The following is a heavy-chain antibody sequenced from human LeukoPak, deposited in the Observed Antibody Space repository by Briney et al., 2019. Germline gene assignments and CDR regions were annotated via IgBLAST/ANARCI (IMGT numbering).Heavy chain of an antibody. Sequence: ASVKVSCKASGGTFSSYAISWVRQAPGQGLEWMGGIIPIFGTANYAQKFQGRVTITADESTSTAYMELSSLRSEDTAVYYCARVGYNLNWFDPWGQGTLVTVSS. V-gene: IGHV1-69*13. CDR3: ARVGYNLNWFDP. CDR2: IIPIFGTA. CDR1: GGTFSSYA. J-gene: IGHJ5*02. D-gene: IGHD5-24*01.